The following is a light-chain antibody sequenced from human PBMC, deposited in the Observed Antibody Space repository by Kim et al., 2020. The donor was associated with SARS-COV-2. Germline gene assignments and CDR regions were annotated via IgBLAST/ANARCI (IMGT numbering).Light chain of an antibody. CDR2: AAS. CDR1: QGISNY. J-gene: IGKJ1*01. CDR3: QKYNTAPWT. Sequence: ASVGDGVTISCRASQGISNYLAWYQQKPVQAPKLLIYAASALQFGVSSRFNGSGSGTDFTLTISDLQPEDVATYYCQKYNTAPWTFGHGTKVEIK. V-gene: IGKV1-27*01.